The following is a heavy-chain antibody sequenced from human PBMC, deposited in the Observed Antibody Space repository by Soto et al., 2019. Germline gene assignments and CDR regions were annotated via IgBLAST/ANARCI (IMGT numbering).Heavy chain of an antibody. D-gene: IGHD4-17*01. Sequence: QVQLQESGPGLVKPSQTLSLTCTVSGGSISSGGYYWSWIRQYPGKGLEWIGYIYYSGDTYYNPSLQSRVTISVDTSKNQFSLKMSSVTAADPAVYYCARESQSYGDLDYWGQGTLVTVSS. CDR2: IYYSGDT. CDR3: ARESQSYGDLDY. J-gene: IGHJ4*02. CDR1: GGSISSGGYY. V-gene: IGHV4-31*03.